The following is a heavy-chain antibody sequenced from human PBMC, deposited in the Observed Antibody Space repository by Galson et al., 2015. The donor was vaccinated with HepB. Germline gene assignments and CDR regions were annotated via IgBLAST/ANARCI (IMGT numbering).Heavy chain of an antibody. J-gene: IGHJ4*02. CDR3: AKEGNGDFDY. Sequence: SLRLSCAASGFSFSPNAMSWVRQAPGKGLEWVSAISGTGSSTYYSDSVKGRFTISRDNSKNTLYLQMNSLRAEDTAVYYCAKEGNGDFDYWGQGTLVTVSS. CDR1: GFSFSPNA. D-gene: IGHD2-8*01. V-gene: IGHV3-23*01. CDR2: ISGTGSST.